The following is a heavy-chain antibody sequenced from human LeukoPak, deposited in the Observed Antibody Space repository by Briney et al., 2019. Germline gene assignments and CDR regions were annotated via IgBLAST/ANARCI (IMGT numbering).Heavy chain of an antibody. CDR3: VRDRRPLDY. CDR1: GFTFSGSW. J-gene: IGHJ4*02. Sequence: GGSLRLSCAASGFTFSGSWMSWVRQAPGKGLEWVANIKEDVSEKYYVDSVRGRFSISRDNAKNSLYLQMNSLRAEDTAVYYCVRDRRPLDYWGQGTLVTVSS. V-gene: IGHV3-7*01. CDR2: IKEDVSEK.